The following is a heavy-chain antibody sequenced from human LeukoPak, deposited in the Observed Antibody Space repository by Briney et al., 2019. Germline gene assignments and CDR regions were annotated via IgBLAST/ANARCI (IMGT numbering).Heavy chain of an antibody. CDR2: IIPIFVTA. CDR1: GGTFSSYA. CDR3: ARWGLLWFGELLYPAFYYYYGMDV. J-gene: IGHJ6*02. V-gene: IGHV1-69*01. Sequence: GASVKVSCKASGGTFSSYAISWVRQAPGQGLEWIGGIIPIFVTANYALKFQGRVTITADESTSTAYMELSSLRSEDTAVYYCARWGLLWFGELLYPAFYYYYGMDVWGQGTTVTVSS. D-gene: IGHD3-10*01.